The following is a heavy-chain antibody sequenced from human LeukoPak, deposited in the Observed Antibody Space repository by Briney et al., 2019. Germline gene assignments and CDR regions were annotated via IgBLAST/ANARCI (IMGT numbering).Heavy chain of an antibody. CDR3: ASSGLMRESFDY. J-gene: IGHJ4*02. CDR2: IYTSGST. Sequence: SETLSLTCTVSGGSISSYYWSWIRQPAGKGLEWIGRIYTSGSTNYNPSLESRVTISVDKSKNQFSLKLSSVTAADTAVYYCASSGLMRESFDYWGQGTLVIVSS. V-gene: IGHV4-4*07. CDR1: GGSISSYY. D-gene: IGHD3-10*01.